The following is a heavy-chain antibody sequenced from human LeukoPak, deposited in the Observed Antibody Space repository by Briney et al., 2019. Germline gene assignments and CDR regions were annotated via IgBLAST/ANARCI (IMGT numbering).Heavy chain of an antibody. J-gene: IGHJ4*02. CDR3: AKDKQWLVPYYFDY. Sequence: GASVKVSCKXSGYTFTSYYMHWVRQAPGQGLEWMGIINPSGGSTSYAQKFQGRVTMTRDTSTSTVYMELSSLRAEDTAVYYCAKDKQWLVPYYFDYWGQGTLVTVSP. CDR2: INPSGGST. CDR1: GYTFTSYY. V-gene: IGHV1-46*01. D-gene: IGHD6-19*01.